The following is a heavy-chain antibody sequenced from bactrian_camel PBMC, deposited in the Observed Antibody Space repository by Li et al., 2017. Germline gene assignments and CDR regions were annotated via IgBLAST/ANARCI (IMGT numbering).Heavy chain of an antibody. J-gene: IGHJ4*01. CDR2: VYTGGGAT. CDR1: GYTAGIYC. D-gene: IGHD3*01. V-gene: IGHV3S6*01. Sequence: VQLVESGGGSVQAGGSLRLSCAASGYTAGIYCMGWFRQAPGKEREGVAVVYTGGGATYYAESVKGRFAIERDNGENTLHLQMYSLKPEDTAIYYCAAARFLLQDPLRSTAYMYWGKGPKLTVST. CDR3: AAARFLLQDPLRSTAYMY.